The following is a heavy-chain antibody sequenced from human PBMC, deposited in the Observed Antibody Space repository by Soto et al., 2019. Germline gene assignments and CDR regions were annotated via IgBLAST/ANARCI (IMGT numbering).Heavy chain of an antibody. CDR1: GYTFTGHY. CDR2: IGPESGAT. V-gene: IGHV1-2*02. CDR3: GRGRSGQIVVFY. D-gene: IGHD1-26*01. J-gene: IGHJ4*02. Sequence: ASVKVSCKASGYTFTGHYIHWVRQAPEQGPEWMGEIGPESGATRYAEKFQGRVTMTLDTSITTVYMELKNLSPDDTAVYYCGRGRSGQIVVFYWGQGTTVTVSS.